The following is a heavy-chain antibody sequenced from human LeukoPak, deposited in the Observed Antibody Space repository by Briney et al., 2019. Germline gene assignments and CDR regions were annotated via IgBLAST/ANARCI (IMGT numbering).Heavy chain of an antibody. V-gene: IGHV4-4*07. CDR2: IYTNGST. Sequence: SETLSLTCTVSGGSISSYSWNWIRQPAGEGLEWIGQIYTNGSTNYNPSLKYRVTMSINASKNQFSLKLSSVTAADTAVYYCARSVGGFPHPFDYWGQGTLVTVSS. CDR1: GGSISSYS. CDR3: ARSVGGFPHPFDY. D-gene: IGHD4-23*01. J-gene: IGHJ4*02.